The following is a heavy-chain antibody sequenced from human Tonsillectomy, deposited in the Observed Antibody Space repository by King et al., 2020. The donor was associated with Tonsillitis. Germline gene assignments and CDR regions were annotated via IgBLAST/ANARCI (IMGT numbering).Heavy chain of an antibody. CDR2: TNIDWSIT. CDR1: GFTFSHYW. V-gene: IGHV3-74*01. Sequence: VQLVESGGGLVQPGGSLRLSCAASGFTFSHYWMHWVRLAPGKGLVLVSRTNIDWSITNYADSVKGRFTISRDNAKSTLYLQMNSLRAEDTAVYYCARQIGVVSWYHWGQGTLVTVSS. J-gene: IGHJ5*02. CDR3: ARQIGVVSWYH. D-gene: IGHD3-3*01.